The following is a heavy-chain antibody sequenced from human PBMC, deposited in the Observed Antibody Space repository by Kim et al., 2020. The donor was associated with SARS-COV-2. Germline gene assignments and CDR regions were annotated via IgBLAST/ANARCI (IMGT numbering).Heavy chain of an antibody. CDR1: GFTFSSYW. CDR3: AREIPGATIFGVVIMGAFDY. Sequence: GGSLRLSCAASGFTFSSYWMSWVRQAPGKGLEWVANIKQDGSEKYYVDSVKGRFTISRDNAKNSLYLQMNSLRAEDTAVYYCAREIPGATIFGVVIMGAFDYWGQGTLVTVSS. D-gene: IGHD3-3*01. CDR2: IKQDGSEK. V-gene: IGHV3-7*01. J-gene: IGHJ4*02.